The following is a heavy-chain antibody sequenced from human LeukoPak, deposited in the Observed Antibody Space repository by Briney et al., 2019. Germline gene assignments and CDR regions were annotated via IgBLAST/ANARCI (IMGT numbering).Heavy chain of an antibody. J-gene: IGHJ4*02. CDR2: IKQDGSEK. CDR1: GFTFSSYW. V-gene: IGHV3-7*01. D-gene: IGHD3-16*02. CDR3: ARDMITFGGVIELFDY. Sequence: PGGSLRLSCAASGFTFSSYWMSWVRQAPGKGLEWVANIKQDGSEKYYVDSVKGRFTISRDNAKNLLYLQMNSLRAEDTAVYYCARDMITFGGVIELFDYWGQGTLVTVSS.